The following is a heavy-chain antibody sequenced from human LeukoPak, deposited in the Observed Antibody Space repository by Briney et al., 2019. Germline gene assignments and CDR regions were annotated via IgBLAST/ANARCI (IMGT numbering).Heavy chain of an antibody. J-gene: IGHJ3*02. CDR1: GGSFSGYY. Sequence: PSETLSLTCAVYGGSFSGYYWSWIRQPPGKGLEWIGEINHSGSTNYNPSLKSRVTISVDTSKNQFSLKLCSVTAADTAVYYCARGRLRITMVRGDVDAFDIWGQGTMVTVSS. V-gene: IGHV4-34*01. CDR3: ARGRLRITMVRGDVDAFDI. D-gene: IGHD3-10*01. CDR2: INHSGST.